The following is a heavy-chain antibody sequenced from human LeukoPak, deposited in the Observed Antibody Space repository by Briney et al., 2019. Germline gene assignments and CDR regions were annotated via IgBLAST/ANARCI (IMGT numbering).Heavy chain of an antibody. V-gene: IGHV3-7*03. Sequence: PGGSLRLSCAASGFTFSSYWMSWVRQAPGKGLEWVANIKQDGSERYYVDSVKGRFTISRDNAKNSLYLQMNSLRAEDTAVYYRARDWGYYYDSSGYYRDAFDIWGQGTMVTVSS. CDR2: IKQDGSER. CDR1: GFTFSSYW. J-gene: IGHJ3*02. CDR3: ARDWGYYYDSSGYYRDAFDI. D-gene: IGHD3-22*01.